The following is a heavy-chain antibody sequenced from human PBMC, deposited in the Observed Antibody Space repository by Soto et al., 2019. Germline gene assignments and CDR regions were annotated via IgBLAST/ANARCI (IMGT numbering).Heavy chain of an antibody. V-gene: IGHV3-23*01. CDR3: ARTLRAHSGYPDY. CDR1: GFTFSSYA. D-gene: IGHD5-12*01. CDR2: ISGSGGST. J-gene: IGHJ4*02. Sequence: GGSLRLSCAASGFTFSSYAMSWVRQAPGKGLVWVSGISGSGGSTYYADSVKGRFTISRDNSKNTLYLQMHSLRAEDTAVYYCARTLRAHSGYPDYWGQGTLVTVSS.